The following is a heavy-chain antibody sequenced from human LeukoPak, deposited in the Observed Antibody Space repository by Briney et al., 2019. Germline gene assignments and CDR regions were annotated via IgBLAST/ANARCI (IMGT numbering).Heavy chain of an antibody. D-gene: IGHD1-26*01. CDR1: GGTFSSYA. CDR3: ARVSLGSYGSQHYYYYGMDV. Sequence: SVKVSCKASGGTFSSYAISWVRQAPGQGLEWMGGVIPIFGTANYAQKFQGRVTITADESTSTAYMELSSLRSEDTAVYYCARVSLGSYGSQHYYYYGMDVWGQGTTVTVSS. V-gene: IGHV1-69*13. CDR2: VIPIFGTA. J-gene: IGHJ6*02.